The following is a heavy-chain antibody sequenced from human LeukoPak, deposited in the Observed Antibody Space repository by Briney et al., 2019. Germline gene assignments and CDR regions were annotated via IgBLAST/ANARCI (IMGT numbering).Heavy chain of an antibody. CDR1: GFTFSSYD. CDR3: ARGDLAAAGAFDY. D-gene: IGHD6-13*01. CDR2: IGTAGDT. Sequence: PGGSLRLSCAASGFTFSSYDMHWVRQATGKGLEWVSAIGTAGDTYYPGSVKGRFTISRDNSKNTLYLQMNSLRAEDTAVYYCARGDLAAAGAFDYWGQGTLVTVSS. V-gene: IGHV3-13*01. J-gene: IGHJ4*02.